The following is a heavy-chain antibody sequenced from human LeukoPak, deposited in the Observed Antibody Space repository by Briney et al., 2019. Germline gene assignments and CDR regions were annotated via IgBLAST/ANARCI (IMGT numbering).Heavy chain of an antibody. CDR3: ARDRRYYDSSGYYYVMSFDY. CDR2: IYTSGST. CDR1: GGSISSYY. D-gene: IGHD3-22*01. Sequence: SETLSLTCTVSGGSISSYYWSWIRQPAGKGLEWIGRIYTSGSTNYNPSLKSRVTMSVDTSKNQFSLKLRSVTAADTAVYYCARDRRYYDSSGYYYVMSFDYWGQGTLVTVSS. V-gene: IGHV4-4*07. J-gene: IGHJ4*02.